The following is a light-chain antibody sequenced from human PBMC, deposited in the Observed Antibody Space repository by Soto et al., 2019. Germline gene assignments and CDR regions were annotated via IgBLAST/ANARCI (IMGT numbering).Light chain of an antibody. CDR3: QHYYFWPPWT. CDR1: HSXGTN. CDR2: GAS. Sequence: EIVMTQSPATLSVSPGERATLSCXATHSXGTNLAWYQQNPGQAPRLLIYGASTRXXGIPARFSGSGSGTEFTLTISSLQSEDFAVYYCQHYYFWPPWTFGQGTKVDIK. V-gene: IGKV3-15*01. J-gene: IGKJ1*01.